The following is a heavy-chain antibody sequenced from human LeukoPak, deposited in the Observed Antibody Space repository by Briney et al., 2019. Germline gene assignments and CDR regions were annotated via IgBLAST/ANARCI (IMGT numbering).Heavy chain of an antibody. CDR2: TYYRSKWYN. CDR3: ARSYDILTGYYSDFDY. CDR1: GDSVSSNSAA. Sequence: SQTLSLTCAISGDSVSSNSAAWHWIRQSPSRGLEWLGRTYYRSKWYNDYAISVKSRITINPDTSKNQFSLQLNSVTPEDTAVYYCARSYDILTGYYSDFDYWGQGTLVTVSS. D-gene: IGHD3-9*01. V-gene: IGHV6-1*01. J-gene: IGHJ4*02.